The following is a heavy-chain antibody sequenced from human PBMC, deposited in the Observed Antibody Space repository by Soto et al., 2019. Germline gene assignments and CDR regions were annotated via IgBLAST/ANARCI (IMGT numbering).Heavy chain of an antibody. J-gene: IGHJ3*01. V-gene: IGHV1-69*01. Sequence: QVQLVQSGAEVKKPGSSVKVSCKASGGTCSSYTVSWLRQVPGQGLEWMGGIIAVFGRGNYAKKFQSRVTVTEDGTTSTVYMELRSLASEDTAVYFCAREGGVATIVGVTGTFDGWGRGTMLALSS. D-gene: IGHD5-12*01. CDR2: IIAVFGRG. CDR3: AREGGVATIVGVTGTFDG. CDR1: GGTCSSYT.